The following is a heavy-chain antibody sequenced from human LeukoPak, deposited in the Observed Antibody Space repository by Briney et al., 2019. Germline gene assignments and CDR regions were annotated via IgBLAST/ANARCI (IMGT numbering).Heavy chain of an antibody. Sequence: VKVSCKASGYTFTSYGISWVRQAPGQGLEWMGWISAYNGNTNYAQKLQGRVTMTTDTSTSTAYMELRSLRSDDTAVYYCARDEGITMVRGVISWGWNYYYYYGMDVWGQGTTVTVSS. D-gene: IGHD3-10*01. CDR3: ARDEGITMVRGVISWGWNYYYYYGMDV. CDR2: ISAYNGNT. V-gene: IGHV1-18*01. J-gene: IGHJ6*02. CDR1: GYTFTSYG.